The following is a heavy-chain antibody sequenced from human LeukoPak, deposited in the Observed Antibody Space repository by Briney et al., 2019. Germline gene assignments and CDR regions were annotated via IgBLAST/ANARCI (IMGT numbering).Heavy chain of an antibody. J-gene: IGHJ3*02. Sequence: ASVKVSCKASGGTFSSYAISWVRQAPGQGLEWMGGIIPIFGTANYAQKFQGRVTITADESTSTAYMELSSLRSEDTAVYYCAIMKSGYDSSGYRGNDAFDIWGQGTMVTVSS. CDR3: AIMKSGYDSSGYRGNDAFDI. CDR2: IIPIFGTA. CDR1: GGTFSSYA. D-gene: IGHD3-22*01. V-gene: IGHV1-69*13.